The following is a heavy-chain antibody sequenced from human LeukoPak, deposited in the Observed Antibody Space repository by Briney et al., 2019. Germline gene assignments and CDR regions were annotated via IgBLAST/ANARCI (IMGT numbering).Heavy chain of an antibody. Sequence: SETLSLICAVYGGSFSDYSWSWIRQPPGKGLEWIGSIYYSGSTYYNPSLKSRVTISVDTSKNQFSLKLSSVTAADTAVYYCARMGGYSGYATHWGQGTLVTVSS. V-gene: IGHV4-34*01. CDR2: IYYSGST. D-gene: IGHD5-12*01. CDR1: GGSFSDYS. CDR3: ARMGGYSGYATH. J-gene: IGHJ4*02.